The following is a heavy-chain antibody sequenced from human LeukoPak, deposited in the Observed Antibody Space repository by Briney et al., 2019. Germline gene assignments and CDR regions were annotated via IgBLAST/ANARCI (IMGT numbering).Heavy chain of an antibody. J-gene: IGHJ5*02. CDR1: GYTLTELS. D-gene: IGHD3-22*01. Sequence: ASVKVSCKVSGYTLTELSMHWVRQAPGKGLEWMGGFDPEDGETIYAQKFQGRVTMTEDTSTDTAYMELSSLRSEDTAVYYCATAYDSSGYYGWFDPWGQGTLVTVSS. V-gene: IGHV1-24*01. CDR2: FDPEDGET. CDR3: ATAYDSSGYYGWFDP.